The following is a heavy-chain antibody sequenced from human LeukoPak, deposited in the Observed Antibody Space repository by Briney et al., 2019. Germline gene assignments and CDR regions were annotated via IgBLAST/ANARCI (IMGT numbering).Heavy chain of an antibody. CDR2: IYYSGST. Sequence: SETLSLTCTVSGYSISSGYYWGWIRQPPGKGLEWIGSIYYSGSTYYNPSLKSRVTISVDTSKNQFSLKLSSVTAADTAVYYCARVAETVAGIPSAFDIWGQGTMVTVSS. CDR1: GYSISSGYY. V-gene: IGHV4-38-2*02. J-gene: IGHJ3*02. CDR3: ARVAETVAGIPSAFDI. D-gene: IGHD6-19*01.